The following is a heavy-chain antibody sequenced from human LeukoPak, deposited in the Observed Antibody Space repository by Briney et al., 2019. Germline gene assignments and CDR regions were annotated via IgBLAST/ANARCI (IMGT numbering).Heavy chain of an antibody. V-gene: IGHV3-21*01. CDR3: AKVRVPGIHFFDY. Sequence: PGGSLRLSCAASGFTFSSYAMSWVRQAPGKGLEWVSSISSSSHYIYYADSVKGRFTISRDNAKNSLYLQMDSLRAEDTAVYYCAKVRVPGIHFFDYWGQGTLVTVSS. J-gene: IGHJ4*02. D-gene: IGHD1-26*01. CDR2: ISSSSHYI. CDR1: GFTFSSYA.